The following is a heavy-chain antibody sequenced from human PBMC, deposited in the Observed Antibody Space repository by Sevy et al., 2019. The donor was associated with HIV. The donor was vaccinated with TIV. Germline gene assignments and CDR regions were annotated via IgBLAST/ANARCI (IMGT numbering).Heavy chain of an antibody. V-gene: IGHV3-48*03. CDR1: GFTFSSYE. CDR2: SISSGSSK. Sequence: GGSLRLSCTASGFTFSSYEMNWVRQAPGKGLEWVSSSISSGSSKYYADSVKGRFTISRDNAKNSLFLQMNSLRAEDTAVYYCARGPHHYYDSSAFFDYWGQGTLVTVSS. D-gene: IGHD3-22*01. CDR3: ARGPHHYYDSSAFFDY. J-gene: IGHJ4*02.